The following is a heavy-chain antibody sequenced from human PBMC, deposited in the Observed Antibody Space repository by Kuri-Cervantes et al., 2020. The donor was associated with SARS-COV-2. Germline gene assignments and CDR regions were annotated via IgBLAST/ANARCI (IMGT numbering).Heavy chain of an antibody. D-gene: IGHD3/OR15-3a*01. CDR3: AKGGATGYYTYYYMDA. CDR1: GFTFSSYS. J-gene: IGHJ6*03. CDR2: ISSSSSYI. Sequence: GESLKISCAASGFTFSSYSMNWVRQAPGKGLEWVSSISSSSSYIYYADSVKGRFTISRDNSKNTAFLQMNSLSPEDTAVYYCAKGGATGYYTYYYMDAWGKGTTVTVSS. V-gene: IGHV3-21*04.